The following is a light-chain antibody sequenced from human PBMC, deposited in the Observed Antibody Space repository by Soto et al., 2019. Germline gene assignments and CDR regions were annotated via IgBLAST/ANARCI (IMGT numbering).Light chain of an antibody. CDR2: DAS. Sequence: DIQMTQSPSTLSASVGDRVTITCRASQSISNRLAWYQQRPGKAPQVLIFDASSLESGVPSRFRGSGSGTEFSLTITSLQPDDFATYYCQHYGGLWTFGQGTKVQI. CDR1: QSISNR. V-gene: IGKV1-5*01. CDR3: QHYGGLWT. J-gene: IGKJ1*01.